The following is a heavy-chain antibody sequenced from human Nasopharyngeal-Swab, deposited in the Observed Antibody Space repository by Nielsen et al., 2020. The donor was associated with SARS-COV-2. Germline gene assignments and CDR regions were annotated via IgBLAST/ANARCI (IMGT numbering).Heavy chain of an antibody. CDR2: IKQDGSEK. V-gene: IGHV3-7*03. Sequence: WIRQPPGKGLEWVANIKQDGSEKYYVDSVKGRFTISRDNAKNSLYLQMNSLRAEDTAVYYCASTPYSSGWYGPRSANYGMDVWGQGTTVTVSS. D-gene: IGHD6-19*01. J-gene: IGHJ6*02. CDR3: ASTPYSSGWYGPRSANYGMDV.